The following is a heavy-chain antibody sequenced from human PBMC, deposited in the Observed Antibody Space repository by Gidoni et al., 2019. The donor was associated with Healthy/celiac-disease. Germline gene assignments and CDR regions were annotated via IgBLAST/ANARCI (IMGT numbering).Heavy chain of an antibody. CDR2: ISYDGSNK. Sequence: QVQLVESGGGVVQTGRSLNLSCAASGFPFSSYGMPWVRQAPGKGLEWVAVISYDGSNKYYADSVKGRFTISRDNSKNTLYLQMNSLRAEDTAVYYCAKGEGSSWTPPYYYYGMDVWGQGTTVTVSS. CDR1: GFPFSSYG. D-gene: IGHD6-13*01. J-gene: IGHJ6*02. V-gene: IGHV3-30*18. CDR3: AKGEGSSWTPPYYYYGMDV.